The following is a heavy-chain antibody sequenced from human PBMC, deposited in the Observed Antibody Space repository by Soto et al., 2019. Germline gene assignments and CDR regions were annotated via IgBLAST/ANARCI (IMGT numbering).Heavy chain of an antibody. Sequence: QTVGSLRLSCAASGFTLSNYWMTWVRQAPGKGLEWVANINKDGSQKNYVDSVKGRFTIARDNGQNSLSLQINSLRVEDTAVYYCVRELGLAYWGQGALVTVSS. D-gene: IGHD7-27*01. CDR3: VRELGLAY. V-gene: IGHV3-7*03. CDR1: GFTLSNYW. J-gene: IGHJ4*02. CDR2: INKDGSQK.